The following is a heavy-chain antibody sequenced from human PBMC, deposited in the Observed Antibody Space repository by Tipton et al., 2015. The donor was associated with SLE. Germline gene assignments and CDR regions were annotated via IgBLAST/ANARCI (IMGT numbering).Heavy chain of an antibody. Sequence: GLVKPSETLSLTCTVSGGSISSYRWSWIRQPPGKGLEWIGYVYYSGSTNYNPSLKSRVTMSIDTSKNQFSLKLRSVTAADTAVYYCAYGNGDSFQIWGQGTTLTVSS. V-gene: IGHV4-59*08. CDR3: AYGNGDSFQI. D-gene: IGHD4-11*01. CDR2: VYYSGST. CDR1: GGSISSYR. J-gene: IGHJ3*02.